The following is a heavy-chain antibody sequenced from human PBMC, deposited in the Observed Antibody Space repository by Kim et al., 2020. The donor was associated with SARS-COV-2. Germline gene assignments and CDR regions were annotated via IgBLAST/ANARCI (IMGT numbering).Heavy chain of an antibody. V-gene: IGHV4-31*02. J-gene: IGHJ4*02. Sequence: YYNPSLQRRVTISVDTSKNQVSLKLSSVTAADTAVYYCARDLVYPRYFDYWGQGTLVTVSS. CDR3: ARDLVYPRYFDY. D-gene: IGHD3-16*01.